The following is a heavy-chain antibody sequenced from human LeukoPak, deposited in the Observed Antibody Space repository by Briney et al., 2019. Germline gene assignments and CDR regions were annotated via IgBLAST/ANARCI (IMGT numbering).Heavy chain of an antibody. J-gene: IGHJ4*02. CDR1: GFTFNNCA. CDR2: VTDDGTTT. CDR3: VKEERGYSYGDY. Sequence: GGSLRLSCAASGFTFNNCAMSWVRQPPGKGLEWVSAVTDDGTTTYYADSVKGRFTISRDNSKDTVYLQMNYLTADDTARYYCVKEERGYSYGDYWGQGTLVAVSS. V-gene: IGHV3-23*01. D-gene: IGHD5-18*01.